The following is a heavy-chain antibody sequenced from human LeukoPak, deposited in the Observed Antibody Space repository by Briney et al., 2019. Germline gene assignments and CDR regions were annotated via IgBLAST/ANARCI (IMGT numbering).Heavy chain of an antibody. V-gene: IGHV1-69*13. Sequence: SVKVSCKASGYTFTDYYIHWVRQAPGQGLEWMGGIIPIFGTANYAQKFQGRVTITADESTSTAYMELSSLRSEDTAVYYCARGYNQLLWDSVSADYWGQGTLVTVSS. CDR3: ARGYNQLLWDSVSADY. CDR2: IIPIFGTA. D-gene: IGHD2-2*01. CDR1: GYTFTDYY. J-gene: IGHJ4*02.